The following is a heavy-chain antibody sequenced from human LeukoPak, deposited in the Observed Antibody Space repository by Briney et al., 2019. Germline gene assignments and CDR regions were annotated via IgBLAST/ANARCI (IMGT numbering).Heavy chain of an antibody. V-gene: IGHV1-69*13. D-gene: IGHD5-12*01. CDR1: GGTFSSYA. CDR3: ARGRGGYDSSSDKFDY. J-gene: IGHJ4*02. CDR2: IIPIFGTA. Sequence: SVKVSCKASGGTFSSYAISWVRQAPGQELEWMGGIIPIFGTANYAQKFQGRVTITADESTSTAYMELSSLRSEDTAVYYCARGRGGYDSSSDKFDYWGQGTLVTVSS.